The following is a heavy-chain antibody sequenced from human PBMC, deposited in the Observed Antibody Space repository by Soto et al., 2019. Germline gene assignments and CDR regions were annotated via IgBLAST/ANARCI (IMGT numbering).Heavy chain of an antibody. D-gene: IGHD3-22*01. J-gene: IGHJ3*02. CDR3: ASGGSYYYDSSGSAFDI. CDR2: ISAYNGNT. Sequence: ASVKVSCKASGYTFTSYGISWVRQAPGQGLEWMGWISAYNGNTNYAQKLQGRVTMTTDTSTGTAYMELRSLRSDDTAVYYCASGGSYYYDSSGSAFDIWGQGTMVTVSS. V-gene: IGHV1-18*01. CDR1: GYTFTSYG.